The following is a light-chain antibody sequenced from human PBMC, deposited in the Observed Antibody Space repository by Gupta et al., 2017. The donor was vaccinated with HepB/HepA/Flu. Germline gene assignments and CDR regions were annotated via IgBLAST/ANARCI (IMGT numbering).Light chain of an antibody. V-gene: IGLV1-44*01. CDR2: TDN. CDR3: AAWDDSLIGFV. J-gene: IGLJ1*01. CDR1: SLNNGSTI. Sequence: QSVLTQPPSASGNPGQRVTTSCSGSSLNNGSTIVNWYQQYPGTAPKLLIHTDNQRPSGVPDRISGSKSGTSASLAISGLQSEDEADYYCAAWDDSLIGFVFGTGTKVTVL.